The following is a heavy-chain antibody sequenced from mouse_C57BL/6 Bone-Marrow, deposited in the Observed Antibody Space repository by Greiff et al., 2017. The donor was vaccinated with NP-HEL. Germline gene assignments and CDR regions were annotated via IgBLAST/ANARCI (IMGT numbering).Heavy chain of an antibody. CDR3: ASPYGNYWYFDV. J-gene: IGHJ1*03. D-gene: IGHD2-1*01. Sequence: VQLQQSGPELVKPGASVKISCKASGYAFSSSWMNWVQQRPGKGLEWIGRIYPGDGDTNYNGKFKGQATLTADKSSSTAYMQLSSLTSEDSAVYVCASPYGNYWYFDVWGTGTAVTVSS. CDR2: IYPGDGDT. CDR1: GYAFSSSW. V-gene: IGHV1-82*01.